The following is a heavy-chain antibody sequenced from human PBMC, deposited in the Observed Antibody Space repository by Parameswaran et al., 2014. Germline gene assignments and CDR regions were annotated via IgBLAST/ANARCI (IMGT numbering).Heavy chain of an antibody. CDR3: ASRRYGMDV. J-gene: IGHJ6*02. V-gene: IGHV4-34*01. CDR2: INHSGST. D-gene: IGHD1-14*01. Sequence: RWIRQPPGKGLEWIGEINHSGSTNYNPSLKSRVTISVDTSKNQFSLKLSSVTAADTAVYYCASRRYGMDVWGQGTTVTVSS.